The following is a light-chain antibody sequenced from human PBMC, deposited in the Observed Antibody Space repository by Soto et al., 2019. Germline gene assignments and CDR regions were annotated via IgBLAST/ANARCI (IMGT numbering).Light chain of an antibody. J-gene: IGLJ1*01. CDR3: CSYAGSGTFYV. Sequence: QSVLTQPASVSGSPGQSIAISCTGTSSDVGRNNHVSWYQQHPGKAPKLMIYEVTQRPSGVSDRFSGSKSGNTASLTISGLQAEDEADYYCCSYAGSGTFYVFGTVTKVTVL. V-gene: IGLV2-23*02. CDR1: SSDVGRNNH. CDR2: EVT.